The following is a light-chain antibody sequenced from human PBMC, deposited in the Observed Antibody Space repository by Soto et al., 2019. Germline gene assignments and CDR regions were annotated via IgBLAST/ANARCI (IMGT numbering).Light chain of an antibody. V-gene: IGKV1-5*01. J-gene: IGKJ1*01. CDR1: QSVDRY. Sequence: DIQMTQSPSTLSASVGDRFSITCRASQSVDRYLAWYQQKPGKAPHLLIYDASSLESGVPSRFSGSGSGTEFTLTISSLQPDDFTTFYCQQYKDYTWTFGQGTKVEV. CDR2: DAS. CDR3: QQYKDYTWT.